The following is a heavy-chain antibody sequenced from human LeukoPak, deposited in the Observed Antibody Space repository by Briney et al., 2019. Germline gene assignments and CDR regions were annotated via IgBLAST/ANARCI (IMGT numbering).Heavy chain of an antibody. J-gene: IGHJ5*02. CDR3: ARGYCSGGSCYSIENWFDP. CDR1: GYTFTGYY. CDR2: INPNSGGT. Sequence: ASVKVSCKAAGYTFTGYYMFWVRQAPGQGLEWMGRINPNSGGTNYAQKFQGRVTMTRDTSISTAYMELSRLRSDDTAVYYCARGYCSGGSCYSIENWFDPWGQGTLVTVSS. D-gene: IGHD2-15*01. V-gene: IGHV1-2*06.